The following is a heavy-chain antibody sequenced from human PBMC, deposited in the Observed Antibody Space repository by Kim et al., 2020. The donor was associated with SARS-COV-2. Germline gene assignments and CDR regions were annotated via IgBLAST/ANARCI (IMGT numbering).Heavy chain of an antibody. CDR3: ARIGRGATRYYYYGMDV. CDR1: GFTFSSYS. Sequence: GGSLRLSCAASGFTFSSYSMNWVRQAPGKGLEWVSSISSSSSYIYYADSVKGRFTISRDNAKNSLYLQMNSLRAEDTAVYYCARIGRGATRYYYYGMDVWGQGTTVTVSS. D-gene: IGHD1-26*01. V-gene: IGHV3-21*01. CDR2: ISSSSSYI. J-gene: IGHJ6*02.